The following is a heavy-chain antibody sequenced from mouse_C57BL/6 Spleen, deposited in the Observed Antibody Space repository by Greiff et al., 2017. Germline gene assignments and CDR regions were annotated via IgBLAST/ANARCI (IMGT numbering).Heavy chain of an antibody. Sequence: QVQLQQSGPELVKPGASVKLSCKASGYAFSSSWMNWVKQRPGKGLEWIGRIYPGDGDTNYNGKFKGKATLTADKSYSTDYMQLSSLTSEDSAVYFSAGWGQPDYWGQGTTLTVSS. CDR1: GYAFSSSW. J-gene: IGHJ2*01. D-gene: IGHD3-3*01. V-gene: IGHV1-82*01. CDR3: AGWGQPDY. CDR2: IYPGDGDT.